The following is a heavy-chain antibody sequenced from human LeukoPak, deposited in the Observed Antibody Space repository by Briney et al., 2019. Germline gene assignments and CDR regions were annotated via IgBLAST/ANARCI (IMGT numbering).Heavy chain of an antibody. Sequence: GGSLRLSCAASGFTFSSYAMSWVRQAPGKGLEWVSAISGSGGSTYYADSVKGRFTISRDNSKNTLYLQMNSLRAEDTAVYYCAKDKDDSSGYYYDGGAFDIWGQGTMVTVSS. CDR1: GFTFSSYA. J-gene: IGHJ3*02. CDR2: ISGSGGST. D-gene: IGHD3-22*01. V-gene: IGHV3-23*01. CDR3: AKDKDDSSGYYYDGGAFDI.